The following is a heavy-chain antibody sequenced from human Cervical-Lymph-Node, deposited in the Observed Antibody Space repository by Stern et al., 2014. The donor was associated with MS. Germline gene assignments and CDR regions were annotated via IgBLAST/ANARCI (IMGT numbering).Heavy chain of an antibody. CDR1: GFTFRSYG. J-gene: IGHJ6*02. Sequence: VQLVESGGGVVLPGRSLRLSCAAAGFTFRSYGMHWVRQAPVKGLEWVAVLWYDGSKSYYADSVKGRFTISRDNSKNTLSLQMNSLRAEDTAVYYCARDQLVSGHYYYYHGMDDWGQGTTVTVSS. CDR2: LWYDGSKS. CDR3: ARDQLVSGHYYYYHGMDD. D-gene: IGHD6-13*01. V-gene: IGHV3-33*01.